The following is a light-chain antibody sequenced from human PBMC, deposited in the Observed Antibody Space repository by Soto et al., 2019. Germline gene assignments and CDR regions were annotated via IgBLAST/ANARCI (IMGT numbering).Light chain of an antibody. CDR2: QTS. J-gene: IGKJ3*01. V-gene: IGKV1-5*03. CDR3: QQYYIYPPA. Sequence: DIPMTQSPSTVSASVGDRVTITCRASRDVRIYLAWYQQKPGKAPKLLMYQTSTLETGVPSRFSGSGSETEFTLAISGLQPEDFATYLCQQYYIYPPAFGPGTKVEI. CDR1: RDVRIY.